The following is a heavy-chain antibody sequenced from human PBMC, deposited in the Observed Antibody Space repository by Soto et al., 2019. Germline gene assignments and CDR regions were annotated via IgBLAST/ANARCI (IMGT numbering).Heavy chain of an antibody. D-gene: IGHD5-18*01. Sequence: GASVKVSCKASGYTFTSCYMHWVRQAPGQGLEWMGIINPSGGSTSYAQKFQGRVTMTRDTSTSTVYMELSSLRSEDTAVYYCAXNVDTLLWMDYYYGMDVWGQGTTVTVSS. V-gene: IGHV1-46*01. J-gene: IGHJ6*02. CDR1: GYTFTSCY. CDR2: INPSGGST. CDR3: AXNVDTLLWMDYYYGMDV.